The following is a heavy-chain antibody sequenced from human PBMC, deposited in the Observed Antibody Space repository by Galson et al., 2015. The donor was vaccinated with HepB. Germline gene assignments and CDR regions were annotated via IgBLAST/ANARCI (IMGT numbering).Heavy chain of an antibody. CDR2: ISSSSSYT. J-gene: IGHJ6*02. D-gene: IGHD2-2*01. V-gene: IGHV3-11*06. CDR3: ARDNKEGATTNKRLVVPAAVTPTNYYYYGMDV. CDR1: GFTFSDYY. Sequence: SLRLSCAASGFTFSDYYMSWIRQAPGKGLEWVSYISSSSSYTNYADSVKGRFTISRDNAKNSLYLQMNSLRAEDTAVYYCARDNKEGATTNKRLVVPAAVTPTNYYYYGMDVWGQGTTVTVSS.